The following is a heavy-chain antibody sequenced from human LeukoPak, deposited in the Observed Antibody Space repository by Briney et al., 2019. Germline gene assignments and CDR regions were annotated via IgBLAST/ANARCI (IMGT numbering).Heavy chain of an antibody. D-gene: IGHD1-1*01. J-gene: IGHJ4*02. CDR2: INPGDTNI. CDR3: ARPRRAERDEDF. Sequence: GESLKISCKASGYIFTNYWIGWVRQMPGKGLECMGMINPGDTNIAYSPSFQGQVTISADRSISTAYLQWSSLKASDTAMYYCARPRRAERDEDFWGQGTLVTVSS. CDR1: GYIFTNYW. V-gene: IGHV5-51*01.